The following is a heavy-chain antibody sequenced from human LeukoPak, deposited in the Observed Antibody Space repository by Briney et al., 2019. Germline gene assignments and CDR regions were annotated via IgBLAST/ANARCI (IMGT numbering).Heavy chain of an antibody. CDR3: AREYYSDSSGYWSRFFDY. V-gene: IGHV3-30*03. J-gene: IGHJ4*02. CDR1: GFTFSSYG. CDR2: ISYDGSNK. Sequence: PGGSLRLSCAASGFTFSSYGMHWVRQAPGKGLEWVAVISYDGSNKYYADSVKGRFTISRDNSKNTLYLQMNSLRAEDTAVYYCAREYYSDSSGYWSRFFDYWGQGTLVTVSS. D-gene: IGHD3-22*01.